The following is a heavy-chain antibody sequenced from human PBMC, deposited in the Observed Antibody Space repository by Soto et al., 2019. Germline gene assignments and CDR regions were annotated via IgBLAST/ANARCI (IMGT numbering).Heavy chain of an antibody. Sequence: ASVKVSCKSSGYSFLNYAIHWVRQAPGQGLEWMGWINPGNVNSNIRYAQKFQGRVTFTTDTSAKTAYIEMSSLTSEDTAVYYCARVFGLYSSGWYDFWGQGTLVTVSS. CDR3: ARVFGLYSSGWYDF. CDR1: GYSFLNYA. J-gene: IGHJ5*01. V-gene: IGHV1-3*01. CDR2: INPGNVNSNI. D-gene: IGHD3-22*01.